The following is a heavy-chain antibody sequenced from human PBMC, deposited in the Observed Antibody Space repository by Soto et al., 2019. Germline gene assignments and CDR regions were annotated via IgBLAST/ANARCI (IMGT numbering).Heavy chain of an antibody. Sequence: SETLSLTCTVSGGSISSGDYYWSWILQPPGKGLEWIGYIYYSGSTYYNPSLKSRVTISVDTSKNQFSLKLSSVTAADTAVDYCARDSAYYDFWSGYYHNWFDPWGQGTLVTVSS. J-gene: IGHJ5*02. V-gene: IGHV4-30-4*01. CDR1: GGSISSGDYY. CDR3: ARDSAYYDFWSGYYHNWFDP. D-gene: IGHD3-3*01. CDR2: IYYSGST.